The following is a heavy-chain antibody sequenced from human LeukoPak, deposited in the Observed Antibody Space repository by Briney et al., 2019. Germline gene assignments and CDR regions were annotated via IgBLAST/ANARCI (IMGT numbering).Heavy chain of an antibody. CDR2: ISSSSTYI. V-gene: IGHV3-21*01. CDR3: ARDPLPAHNDSFVI. D-gene: IGHD2-2*01. J-gene: IGHJ3*02. CDR1: GFTFSSYS. Sequence: PGXSLRLSCAASGFTFSSYSMNWVRQAPGKGLEWVSSISSSSTYIYYADSVKGRFTISRDNAKNSLYLQMNRLRAEDTAVYYCARDPLPAHNDSFVIWGQGTTVTVSS.